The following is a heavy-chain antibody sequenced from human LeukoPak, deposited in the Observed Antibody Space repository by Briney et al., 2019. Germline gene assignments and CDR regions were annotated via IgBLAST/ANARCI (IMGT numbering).Heavy chain of an antibody. Sequence: PSETLSLTCTVSGGSISSSSYYWGWIRQPPGKGLEWIGSIYYSGSTNYNPSLKSRVTISVDTSKNQFSLKLSSVTAADTAVYYCARDRFRAVSGDAFDIWGQGAMVTASS. CDR2: IYYSGST. CDR1: GGSISSSSYY. V-gene: IGHV4-39*07. J-gene: IGHJ3*02. D-gene: IGHD6-19*01. CDR3: ARDRFRAVSGDAFDI.